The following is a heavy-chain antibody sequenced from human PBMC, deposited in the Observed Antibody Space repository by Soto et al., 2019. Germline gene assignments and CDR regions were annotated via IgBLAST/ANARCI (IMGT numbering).Heavy chain of an antibody. Sequence: SETLSLTCAVYGGSFSGYYWSWIRQPPGKGLEWIGEINHSGSTNYNPSLKSRVTISVDTSKNQFSLKLSSVTAADTAVYYCARGCPPSPIEENYYYYYYMDVWGKGTTVTVSS. CDR3: ARGCPPSPIEENYYYYYYMDV. CDR1: GGSFSGYY. V-gene: IGHV4-34*01. J-gene: IGHJ6*03. CDR2: INHSGST.